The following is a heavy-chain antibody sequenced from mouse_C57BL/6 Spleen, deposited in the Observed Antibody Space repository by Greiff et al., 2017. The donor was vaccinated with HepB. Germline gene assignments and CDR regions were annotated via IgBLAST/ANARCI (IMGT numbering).Heavy chain of an antibody. CDR1: GYTFTSYW. D-gene: IGHD3-2*02. V-gene: IGHV1-52*01. J-gene: IGHJ3*01. Sequence: QVQLQQPGAELVRPGSSVKLSCKASGYTFTSYWMHWVKQRPIQGLEWIGNIDPSDSETHYNQKFKDKATLTVDKSSSTAYMQLSSLTSEDSAVYSGARPATAQATSSFAYWGQGTLVTVSA. CDR2: IDPSDSET. CDR3: ARPATAQATSSFAY.